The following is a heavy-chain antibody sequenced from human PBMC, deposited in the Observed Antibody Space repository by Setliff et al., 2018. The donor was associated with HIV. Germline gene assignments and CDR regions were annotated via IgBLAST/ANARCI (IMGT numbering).Heavy chain of an antibody. CDR1: TDSFSNFH. J-gene: IGHJ6*02. Sequence: ASETLSLTCSVSTDSFSNFHWSWMRQPAGKGLEWIGRIFGSGTTHYNPSLKSRISMSVDTSKNRFSLNVTSVTAADTAVYYCVRDRLYYSGSGTNKYHYYGMDVWGQGTTVTVSS. D-gene: IGHD3-10*01. V-gene: IGHV4-4*07. CDR3: VRDRLYYSGSGTNKYHYYGMDV. CDR2: IFGSGTT.